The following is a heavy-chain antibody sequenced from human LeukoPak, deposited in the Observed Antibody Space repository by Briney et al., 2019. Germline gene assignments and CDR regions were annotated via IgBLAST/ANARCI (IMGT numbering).Heavy chain of an antibody. CDR3: ARVANYYDSSGGTRPFDP. J-gene: IGHJ5*02. CDR1: GGTFSSYA. Sequence: GSSVKVSCKASGGTFSSYAISWVRQAPGQGLEWMGGIISIFGTANYAQKFQGRVTITADESTSTAYMELSSLRSDDTAVYYCARVANYYDSSGGTRPFDPWGQGTLVTVSS. D-gene: IGHD3-22*01. V-gene: IGHV1-69*01. CDR2: IISIFGTA.